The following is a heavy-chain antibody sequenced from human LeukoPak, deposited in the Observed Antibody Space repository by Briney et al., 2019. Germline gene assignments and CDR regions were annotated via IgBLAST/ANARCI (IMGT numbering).Heavy chain of an antibody. CDR1: DDSISFYY. CDR3: ASGFDILTGYFRQ. Sequence: SETLSLTCTVSDDSISFYYWSWIRQPPGKGLEWIGYIYYSGSTNYNPSLKSRVTISVHTSKNLFYLKLSSVTAADTAMYYCASGFDILTGYFRQWGQGTLVSVSS. CDR2: IYYSGST. V-gene: IGHV4-59*01. D-gene: IGHD3-9*01. J-gene: IGHJ4*02.